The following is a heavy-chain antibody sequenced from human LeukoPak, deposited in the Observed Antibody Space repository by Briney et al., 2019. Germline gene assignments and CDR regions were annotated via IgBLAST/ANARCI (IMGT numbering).Heavy chain of an antibody. CDR1: GGSFSGYY. J-gene: IGHJ6*02. D-gene: IGHD5-18*01. CDR3: ARVPPPYIQLWSAYYYYGMDV. CDR2: INHSGST. V-gene: IGHV4-34*01. Sequence: SETLSLTCAVYGGSFSGYYWSWIRQPPGKGLEWIGEINHSGSTNYNPSLKSRVTISVDTSKNQFSLKLSSVTAADTAVYYCARVPPPYIQLWSAYYYYGMDVWGQGTTVTVSS.